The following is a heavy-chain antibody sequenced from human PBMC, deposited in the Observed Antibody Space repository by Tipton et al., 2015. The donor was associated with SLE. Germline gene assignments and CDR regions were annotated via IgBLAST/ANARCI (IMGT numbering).Heavy chain of an antibody. J-gene: IGHJ4*02. D-gene: IGHD4/OR15-4a*01. V-gene: IGHV3-9*01. Sequence: SLRLSCAASGFTFDDYAMHWVRQAPGKGLEWVSGISWNSGSIDYADSVKGRFTISRDNAKNSLYLQMNSLRAEDTALYFCAKAAYGGNPPDFWGQGTLVTVSS. CDR3: AKAAYGGNPPDF. CDR2: ISWNSGSI. CDR1: GFTFDDYA.